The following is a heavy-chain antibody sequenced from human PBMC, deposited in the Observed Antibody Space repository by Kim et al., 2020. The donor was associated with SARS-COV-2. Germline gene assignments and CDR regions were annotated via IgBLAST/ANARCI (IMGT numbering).Heavy chain of an antibody. CDR3: ERDSFDGRGLDAFDI. J-gene: IGHJ3*02. Sequence: LKGRITISPDTSKNQFSLQLNSVTPEDTAVYYCERDSFDGRGLDAFDIWGQGTIVTVSS. D-gene: IGHD3-9*01. V-gene: IGHV6-1*01.